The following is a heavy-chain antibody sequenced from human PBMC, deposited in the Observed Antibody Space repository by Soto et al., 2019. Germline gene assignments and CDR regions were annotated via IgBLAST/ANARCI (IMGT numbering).Heavy chain of an antibody. CDR3: ARPYYYGSGSYYPFDY. J-gene: IGHJ4*02. CDR2: IWYDGSNK. CDR1: GFTFSRYG. Sequence: QVQLVESGGGLVKPGGSLRLSCAASGFTFSRYGMHWVRQAPGKGLEWVAVIWYDGSNKYYADSVKGRFTISRENSKNTLYLQMNSLRAEDTAVYYCARPYYYGSGSYYPFDYWGQGTLVTVSS. V-gene: IGHV3-33*08. D-gene: IGHD3-10*01.